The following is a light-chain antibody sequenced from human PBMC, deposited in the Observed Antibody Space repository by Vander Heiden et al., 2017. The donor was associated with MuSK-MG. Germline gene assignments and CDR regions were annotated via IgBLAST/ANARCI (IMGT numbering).Light chain of an antibody. J-gene: IGKJ4*01. CDR3: QQYGSSPAT. CDR2: GAS. Sequence: EIVLTQSPGTLSLSPGERATLSCRASQSVSSSYLAWYQQKPGQAPRLLTYGASSRAPGIPDRFSGSGSGTDFTLTISRLEPEDFAVYYCQQYGSSPATFGGGTKVEIK. CDR1: QSVSSSY. V-gene: IGKV3-20*01.